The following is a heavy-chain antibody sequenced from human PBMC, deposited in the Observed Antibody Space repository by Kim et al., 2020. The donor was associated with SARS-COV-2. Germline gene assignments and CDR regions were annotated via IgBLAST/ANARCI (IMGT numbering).Heavy chain of an antibody. Sequence: SETLSLTCTVSGGSISSYYWSWIRQPPGKGLEWIGYIYYSGSTNYNPSLKSRVTISVDTSKNQFSLKLSSVTAADTAVYYCARHWQWAAFDIWGQGTMVT. CDR3: ARHWQWAAFDI. J-gene: IGHJ3*02. CDR1: GGSISSYY. V-gene: IGHV4-59*08. D-gene: IGHD6-19*01. CDR2: IYYSGST.